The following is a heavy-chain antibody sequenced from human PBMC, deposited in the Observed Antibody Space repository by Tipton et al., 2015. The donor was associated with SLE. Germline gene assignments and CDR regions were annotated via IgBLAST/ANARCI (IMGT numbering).Heavy chain of an antibody. CDR3: ARGYKSGQPFLY. J-gene: IGHJ4*02. Sequence: TLSLTCTVSGASVSSFCWNWIRQSPGKGLEWIACVCNSVSTNYDPSLKSRVSLSVDTANKQFFLKLSPVTAADTAVYYCARGYKSGQPFLYWGQGLLVTVSS. CDR2: VCNSVST. V-gene: IGHV4-59*02. CDR1: GASVSSFC. D-gene: IGHD5-24*01.